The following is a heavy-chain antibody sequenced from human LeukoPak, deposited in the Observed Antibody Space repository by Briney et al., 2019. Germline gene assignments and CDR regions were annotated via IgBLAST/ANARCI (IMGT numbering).Heavy chain of an antibody. CDR1: GYTFTRVG. V-gene: IGHV1-18*01. J-gene: IGHJ5*02. D-gene: IGHD2-15*01. CDR2: ISAYNGNT. CDR3: ARDRGSELGYCTGGSCYDENWLDP. Sequence: ASVKVSCKASGYTFTRVGISWVRQAPGQGLELMGWISAYNGNTNYAQKLQGRVTMTTDTSTSTVYMELRSLRSDDTAVYYCARDRGSELGYCTGGSCYDENWLDPWGQGTLVTVSS.